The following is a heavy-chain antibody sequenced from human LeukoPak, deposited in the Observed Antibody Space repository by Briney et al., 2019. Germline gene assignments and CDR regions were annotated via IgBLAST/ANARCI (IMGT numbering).Heavy chain of an antibody. CDR1: GFTFYSYA. D-gene: IGHD2-15*01. CDR2: ISDSGGRT. V-gene: IGHV3-23*01. CDR3: AKDLAGYCSGGSCYSDAFDI. Sequence: PGGSLRLSCAASGFTFYSYAMSWVRQAPGKGLEWVSSISDSGGRTNYADSVSGRFIISRDNSKNTLYLQLNSLRAEDTAVYYCAKDLAGYCSGGSCYSDAFDIWGQGTMVTVSS. J-gene: IGHJ3*02.